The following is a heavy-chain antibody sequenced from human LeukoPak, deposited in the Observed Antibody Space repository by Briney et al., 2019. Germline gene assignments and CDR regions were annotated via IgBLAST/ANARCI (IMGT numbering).Heavy chain of an antibody. CDR3: AKDVGYYYDGSDYYYFDY. CDR1: GFTFSSYA. Sequence: PGGSLRLSRAASGFTFSSYAMSWVGQAPGKGLEWVSAISGSGGNTYYADSVKGRFTISRDNSKNTLYLQMNSLRAEDTAVYYCAKDVGYYYDGSDYYYFDYWGQGTLVTVSS. J-gene: IGHJ4*02. V-gene: IGHV3-23*01. D-gene: IGHD3-22*01. CDR2: ISGSGGNT.